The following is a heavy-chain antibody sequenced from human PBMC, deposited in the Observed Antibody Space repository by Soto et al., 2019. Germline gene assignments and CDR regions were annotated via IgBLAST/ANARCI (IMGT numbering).Heavy chain of an antibody. V-gene: IGHV3-30-3*01. J-gene: IGHJ4*02. CDR2: ISFDGNNK. Sequence: ESGGGVVQPGRSLRLSCAASGFTFSSYALHWVRQAPGRGLEWAALISFDGNNKYYANSVKGRFTISRDNSKNTLYLQMNSLSAEDTAVYYCGRCSSTSCHLGADYWGQGTLVTVSS. CDR1: GFTFSSYA. CDR3: GRCSSTSCHLGADY. D-gene: IGHD2-2*01.